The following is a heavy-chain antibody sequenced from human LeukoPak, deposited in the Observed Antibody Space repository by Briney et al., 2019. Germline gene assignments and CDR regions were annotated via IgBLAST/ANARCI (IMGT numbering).Heavy chain of an antibody. CDR1: GESFSDYY. V-gene: IGHV4-34*01. D-gene: IGHD1-1*01. J-gene: IGHJ4*02. CDR3: ARRRDWNDVLDS. Sequence: SETLSLTCAVYGESFSDYYWSWIRQPPEKGLEWIGQISHDGNTNYNPSLKSRFTLSTDTSKNQFSLRLTSVTTADTAIYYCARRRDWNDVLDSWGQGTPVTVSS. CDR2: ISHDGNT.